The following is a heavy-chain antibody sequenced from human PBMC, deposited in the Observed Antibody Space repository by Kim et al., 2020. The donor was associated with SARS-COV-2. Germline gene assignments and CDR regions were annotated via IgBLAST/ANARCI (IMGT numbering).Heavy chain of an antibody. CDR3: ARLGAVAGQWFDP. J-gene: IGHJ5*02. CDR2: INHSGST. D-gene: IGHD6-19*01. Sequence: SETLSLTCAVYGGSFSGYYWSWIRQPPGKGLEWIGEINHSGSTNYNPSLKSRVTISVDTSKNQFSLKLSSVTAADTAVYYCARLGAVAGQWFDPWGQGTLVTVSS. V-gene: IGHV4-34*01. CDR1: GGSFSGYY.